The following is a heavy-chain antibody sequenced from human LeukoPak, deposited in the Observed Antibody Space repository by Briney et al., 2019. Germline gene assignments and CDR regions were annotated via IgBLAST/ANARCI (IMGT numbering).Heavy chain of an antibody. D-gene: IGHD3-22*01. CDR3: ARAPTYYYDSSGPYWFDP. J-gene: IGHJ5*02. V-gene: IGHV4-59*01. Sequence: SETLSLTCAVSGDSISSDYWSWIQQPPGKGLEWIGYIYYTGSTNYNPSLKSRVTISVDTSKNQFSLKLSSVTAADTAVYYCARAPTYYYDSSGPYWFDPWGQGTLVTVSS. CDR1: GDSISSDY. CDR2: IYYTGST.